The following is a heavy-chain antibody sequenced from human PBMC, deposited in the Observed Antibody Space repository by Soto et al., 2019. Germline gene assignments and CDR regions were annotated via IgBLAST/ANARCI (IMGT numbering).Heavy chain of an antibody. CDR2: VYYRGRS. Sequence: ETLSLTCTVSGGSVTNSSYYWGWIRQSPGKGLEWIGSVYYRGRSYSKSSVKSRVTISVDTSKNRFSLSLNSVTASDTAVYFCVSQRTTVPTQAYFDYWGPGALVT. J-gene: IGHJ4*02. D-gene: IGHD4-17*01. V-gene: IGHV4-39*01. CDR1: GGSVTNSSYY. CDR3: VSQRTTVPTQAYFDY.